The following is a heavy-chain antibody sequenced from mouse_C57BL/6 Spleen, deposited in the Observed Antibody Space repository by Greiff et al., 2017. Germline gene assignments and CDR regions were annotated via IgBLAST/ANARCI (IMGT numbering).Heavy chain of an antibody. Sequence: QVQLQQPGAELVKPGASVQMSCKASGYTFTSYWITWVKQRPGQGLEWIGDIYPGSGSTNYNEKFKSKATLTVDTSSSTAYMQLSSLTSEDSAVYYCARRGGNYAGVAYWGQGTLVTVSA. CDR2: IYPGSGST. V-gene: IGHV1-55*01. CDR3: ARRGGNYAGVAY. D-gene: IGHD2-1*01. J-gene: IGHJ3*01. CDR1: GYTFTSYW.